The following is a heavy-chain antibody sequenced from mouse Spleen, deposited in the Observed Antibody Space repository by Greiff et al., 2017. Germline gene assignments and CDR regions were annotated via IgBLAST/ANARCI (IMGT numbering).Heavy chain of an antibody. CDR2: IDSSDSYT. J-gene: IGHJ2*01. V-gene: IGHV1-69*01. D-gene: IGHD1-2*01. Sequence: VQLQQPGAELVMPGASVKLSCKASGYTFTSYWMHWVKQRPGQGLEWIGEIDSSDSYTNYNQKFKGKATLTVDKSSSTAYMQLSSLTSEDSAVYYCARTNFITTGYFDYWGQGTTLTVSS. CDR1: GYTFTSYW. CDR3: ARTNFITTGYFDY.